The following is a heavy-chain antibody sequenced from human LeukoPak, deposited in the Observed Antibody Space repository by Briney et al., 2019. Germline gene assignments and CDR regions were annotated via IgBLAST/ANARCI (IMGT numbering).Heavy chain of an antibody. Sequence: GGSLRLSCAASGFTFRNYAMNWVRQAPGKGLEWVSAISGTRTGTYYADSVKGRFTISRDNSKNTLYLQMNSLRAEDTAVYSCANTGSGSYYGSGSYPGHFDYWGQGTLVTVSS. V-gene: IGHV3-23*01. CDR3: ANTGSGSYYGSGSYPGHFDY. D-gene: IGHD3-10*01. CDR1: GFTFRNYA. J-gene: IGHJ4*02. CDR2: ISGTRTGT.